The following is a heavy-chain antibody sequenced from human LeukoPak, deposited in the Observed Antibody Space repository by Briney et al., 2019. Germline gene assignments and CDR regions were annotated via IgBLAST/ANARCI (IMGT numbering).Heavy chain of an antibody. CDR3: ARALGGQQLLAPLLGGMDV. Sequence: NPSETLSLTCTVYGDPISSHSYYWGRIRKPPGTGPEWLGRIYYSVSTYYNPSLKSRGTISVDTSKNQFSLKLSSVTAADTAVYYCARALGGQQLLAPLLGGMDVWGQGTTVTVSS. CDR1: GDPISSHSYY. D-gene: IGHD6-13*01. CDR2: IYYSVST. J-gene: IGHJ6*02. V-gene: IGHV4-39*01.